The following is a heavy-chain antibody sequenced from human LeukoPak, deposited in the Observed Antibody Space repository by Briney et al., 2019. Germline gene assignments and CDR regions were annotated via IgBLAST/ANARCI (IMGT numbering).Heavy chain of an antibody. CDR1: GFTFSSYA. V-gene: IGHV3-23*01. J-gene: IGHJ4*02. CDR3: AKAIGGGRDAFDI. CDR2: ISGSGGST. Sequence: GGSLRLSCAASGFTFSSYAMSWVRQAPGKGLEWVSAISGSGGSTYYADSVKGRFTISRDNSKNTLYLQMNSLRAEDTALYYCAKAIGGGRDAFDIWGQGTLVTVSS. D-gene: IGHD3-16*01.